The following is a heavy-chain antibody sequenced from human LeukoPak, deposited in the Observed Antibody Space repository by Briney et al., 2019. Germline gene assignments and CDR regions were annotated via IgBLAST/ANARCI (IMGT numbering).Heavy chain of an antibody. CDR3: ARDPSSGWQGFDY. CDR1: GGSITSSSYY. D-gene: IGHD6-19*01. J-gene: IGHJ4*02. CDR2: VYYSGNT. V-gene: IGHV4-39*07. Sequence: SETLSLTCTVSGGSITSSSYYWGWIRQPPGKGLEWIGSVYYSGNTYYNSSLKSRVTISVDTSKNQFSLKLSSVTAADTAVYYCARDPSSGWQGFDYWGQGTLVTVSS.